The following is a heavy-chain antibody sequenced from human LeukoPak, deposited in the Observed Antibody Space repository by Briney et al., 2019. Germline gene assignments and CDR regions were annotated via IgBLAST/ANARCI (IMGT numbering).Heavy chain of an antibody. CDR2: ISSSSSYI. CDR3: ARDRGLVGASDY. CDR1: GFTFSSYS. J-gene: IGHJ4*02. Sequence: PGGSLRLSCAASGFTFSSYSMNWVRQAPGKGLEWVSPISSSSSYIYYADSVKGRFTISRDNAKNSLYLQMNSLRAEDTAVYYCARDRGLVGASDYWGQGTLVTVSS. D-gene: IGHD1-26*01. V-gene: IGHV3-21*01.